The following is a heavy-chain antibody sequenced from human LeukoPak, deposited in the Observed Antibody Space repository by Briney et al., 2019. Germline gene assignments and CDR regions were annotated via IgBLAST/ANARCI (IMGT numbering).Heavy chain of an antibody. CDR2: IYYSGYT. V-gene: IGHV4-39*07. CDR3: AKKDYYYMDV. CDR1: GGSINSSSYS. Sequence: SETLSLTCTVSGGSINSSSYSWGWIRQPPGKGQEWIGSIYYSGYTYYTPSLKSRVTISVDTSKNQFSLKLNSVTAADTAVYYCAKKDYYYMDVWGKGTTVTVSS. J-gene: IGHJ6*03.